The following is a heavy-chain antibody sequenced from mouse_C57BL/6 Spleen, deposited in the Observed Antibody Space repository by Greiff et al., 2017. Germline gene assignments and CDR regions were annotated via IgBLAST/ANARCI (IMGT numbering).Heavy chain of an antibody. CDR2: IWTGGGT. D-gene: IGHD2-3*01. CDR1: GFSLTGYA. CDR3: ARIRSDDDYYAMDY. Sequence: VQRVESGPGLVAPSQSLSITCTVSGFSLTGYAISWVRQPPGKGLEWLGVIWTGGGTNYNSALKSRLSISKDNSKSQVFLKMNSLQTDDTARYYCARIRSDDDYYAMDYWGQGTSVTVSS. V-gene: IGHV2-9-1*01. J-gene: IGHJ4*01.